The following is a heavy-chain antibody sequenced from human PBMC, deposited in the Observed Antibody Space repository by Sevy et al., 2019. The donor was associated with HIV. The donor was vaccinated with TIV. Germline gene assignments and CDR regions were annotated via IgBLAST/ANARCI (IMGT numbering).Heavy chain of an antibody. Sequence: GGSLRLSCAASGFTFRSYPMSWVRQAPGKGLEWVSAISGSGGSTYYADSGRGRFTISRDNLKNTMDLQMNSLRADETAIYYCAKEESSGFYWGQGTLVTVSS. J-gene: IGHJ4*02. CDR3: AKEESSGFY. V-gene: IGHV3-23*01. CDR1: GFTFRSYP. CDR2: ISGSGGST. D-gene: IGHD3-22*01.